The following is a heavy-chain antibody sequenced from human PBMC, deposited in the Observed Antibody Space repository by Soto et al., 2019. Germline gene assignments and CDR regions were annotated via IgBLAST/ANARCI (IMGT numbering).Heavy chain of an antibody. CDR2: INAGNGNT. D-gene: IGHD3-22*01. CDR1: GYTFTSYA. J-gene: IGHJ4*02. V-gene: IGHV1-3*01. Sequence: ASVKVSFKASGYTFTSYAMHWLRQAPGQRLEWMGWINAGNGNTKYSQKFQGRVTITRDTSAGTAYMELSSLRSEDTAVYYCARDGPEDYYDSSGGDYWGQGTLVTVSS. CDR3: ARDGPEDYYDSSGGDY.